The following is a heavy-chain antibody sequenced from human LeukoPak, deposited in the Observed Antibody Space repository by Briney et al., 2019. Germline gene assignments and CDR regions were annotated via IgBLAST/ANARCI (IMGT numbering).Heavy chain of an antibody. V-gene: IGHV1-58*01. D-gene: IGHD1-1*01. CDR3: ATDDVTTGTKTALGC. CDR2: IVVGSGNT. J-gene: IGHJ4*02. Sequence: SVKVSCKASGFTFTSSAVQWVRQARGQGLEWIGWIVVGSGNTNYAQKFQERVTINRDMSTSTAYMELSSLRSEDTAVYYCATDDVTTGTKTALGCWGQGTLVTVSS. CDR1: GFTFTSSA.